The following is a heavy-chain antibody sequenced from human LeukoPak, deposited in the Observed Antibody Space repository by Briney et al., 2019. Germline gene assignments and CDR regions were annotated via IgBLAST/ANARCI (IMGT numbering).Heavy chain of an antibody. J-gene: IGHJ4*02. V-gene: IGHV5-51*01. CDR3: ARQNDFRLDY. Sequence: GESLRISCKGSGYTFSSYWIGWVRQMPGKGLEWMGIIYPGDSDTRYSPSLQGRVTISVDTSIGTAYLQWSSLKPSDTAIYYCARQNDFRLDYWGQGTLVTVSS. D-gene: IGHD3-3*01. CDR1: GYTFSSYW. CDR2: IYPGDSDT.